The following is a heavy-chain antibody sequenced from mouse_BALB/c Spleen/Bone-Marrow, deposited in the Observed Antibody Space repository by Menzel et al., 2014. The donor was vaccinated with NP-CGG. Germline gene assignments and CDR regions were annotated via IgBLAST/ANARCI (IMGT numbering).Heavy chain of an antibody. D-gene: IGHD1-2*01. CDR3: GRLHYCGYVSY. CDR1: GFDLSRFW. CDR2: INPDSITI. Sequence: EVKLLESGGGLVQPGGSLKLSCAASGFDLSRFWMTWVRQAPGKGLEWIGEINPDSITINYTPSLKNKFIISRDNAKNTLYLQMGKVRSEDTALYYCGRLHYCGYVSYWGQGTSVTVSS. J-gene: IGHJ4*01. V-gene: IGHV4-1*02.